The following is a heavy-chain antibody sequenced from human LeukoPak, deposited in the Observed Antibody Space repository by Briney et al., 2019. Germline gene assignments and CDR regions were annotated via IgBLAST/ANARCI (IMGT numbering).Heavy chain of an antibody. CDR2: INPNSGGT. V-gene: IGHV1-2*02. CDR1: GYTLTGYY. D-gene: IGHD4-17*01. Sequence: ASVKVSCKASGYTLTGYYMHWVRQAPGQGLEWMGWINPNSGGTNYAQKFQGRVTMTRDTSISTAYMELSRLRSDDTAVYYCARGRGDYDPVDYWGQGTLVTVSS. J-gene: IGHJ4*02. CDR3: ARGRGDYDPVDY.